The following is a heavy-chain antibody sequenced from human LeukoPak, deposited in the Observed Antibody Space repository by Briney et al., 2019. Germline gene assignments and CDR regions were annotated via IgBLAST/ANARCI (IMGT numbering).Heavy chain of an antibody. Sequence: PGGSLRLSCAASGFTFSSYSMNWVRQAPGKGLEWVSSISSSSSYIYYADSVKGRFTISRDNAKNSLYLQMNSLRAEDTAVCYCARDSIVGATTNLGEFDPWGQGTLVTVSS. D-gene: IGHD1-26*01. J-gene: IGHJ5*02. CDR1: GFTFSSYS. CDR2: ISSSSSYI. V-gene: IGHV3-21*01. CDR3: ARDSIVGATTNLGEFDP.